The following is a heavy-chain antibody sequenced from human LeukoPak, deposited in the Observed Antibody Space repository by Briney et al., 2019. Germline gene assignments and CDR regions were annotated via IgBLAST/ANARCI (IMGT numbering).Heavy chain of an antibody. D-gene: IGHD3-10*02. V-gene: IGHV3-48*03. J-gene: IGHJ6*04. CDR2: ISSSGSTI. Sequence: GGSLRLSCAASGFTFSNFEMNWVRQAPGKGLEWVSYISSSGSTIYYADSVKGRFTISRDNAKNSLYLQMNSLRAEDTAVYYCAELGITMIGGVWGKGTTVTISS. CDR1: GFTFSNFE. CDR3: AELGITMIGGV.